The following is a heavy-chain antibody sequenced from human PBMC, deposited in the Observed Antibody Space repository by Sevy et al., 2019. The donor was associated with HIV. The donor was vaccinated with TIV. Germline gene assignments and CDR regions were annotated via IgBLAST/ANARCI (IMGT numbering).Heavy chain of an antibody. CDR1: TFTFSDYY. D-gene: IGHD2-21*01. CDR2: ISGPGTTL. CDR3: ARVSRRYSETQCFDF. V-gene: IGHV3-11*01. J-gene: IGHJ4*02. Sequence: GGSLRLSCSASTFTFSDYYMSWIRQAPGKGLEWVSYISGPGTTLYYADSVRGRFTISRDNNKNSLYLQMNSLRAEDTFIYYCARVSRRYSETQCFDFWGQGTRVTVSS.